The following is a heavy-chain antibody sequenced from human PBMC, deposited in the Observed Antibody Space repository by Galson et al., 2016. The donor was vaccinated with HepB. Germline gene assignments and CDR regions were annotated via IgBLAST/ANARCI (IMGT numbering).Heavy chain of an antibody. V-gene: IGHV4-59*01. CDR3: ARGDSTGWYRFDS. D-gene: IGHD6-19*01. CDR1: GGSISTYY. CDR2: IYYSEST. J-gene: IGHJ4*02. Sequence: SETLSLTCIVSGGSISTYYWHWIRQPPGKGLEWIGYIYYSESTNSNPSLKSRVTISVDTSKNQFSLKLSSVTAADTAVYFCARGDSTGWYRFDSWGQGTLVTVSS.